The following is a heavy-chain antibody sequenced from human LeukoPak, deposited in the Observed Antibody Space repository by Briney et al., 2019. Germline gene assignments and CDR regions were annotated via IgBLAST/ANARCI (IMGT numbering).Heavy chain of an antibody. J-gene: IGHJ6*02. V-gene: IGHV3-43*02. CDR3: ATWAFYHDLDV. D-gene: IGHD3-3*01. CDR2: IKADGSGT. Sequence: PGGSLRLPCAASGFNIGPYAMYWARQGPGRGLEWVSVIKADGSGTFYSDSVRGRFTTSRDNSKNSLYLQMSSLTSDDTALYYCATWAFYHDLDVWGQGTTVAVSS. CDR1: GFNIGPYA.